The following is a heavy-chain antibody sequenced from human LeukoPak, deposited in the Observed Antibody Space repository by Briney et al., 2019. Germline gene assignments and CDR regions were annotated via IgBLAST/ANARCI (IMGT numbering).Heavy chain of an antibody. D-gene: IGHD2-15*01. J-gene: IGHJ6*03. V-gene: IGHV1-46*01. Sequence: ASVKVSCKASGYTFTSYYMHWVRQAPGQGLEWMGIINPSGGSTSYAQKFQGRVTMTRDMSTSTVYMELSSLRSEDTAVYYCARVGVVAATGYYYYMDVWGKGTTVTVSS. CDR3: ARVGVVAATGYYYYMDV. CDR2: INPSGGST. CDR1: GYTFTSYY.